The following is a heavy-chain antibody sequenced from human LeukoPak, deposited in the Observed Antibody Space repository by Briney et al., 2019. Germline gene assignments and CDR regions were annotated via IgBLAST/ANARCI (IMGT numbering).Heavy chain of an antibody. CDR2: IYTSGST. D-gene: IGHD2-2*01. CDR1: GGSISSYY. V-gene: IGHV4-4*07. Sequence: SETLSLTCTVSGGSISSYYWSWIRQPAGKGLEWIGRIYTSGSTNYNPSLKSRVTMSVDTSKNQFSLKLSSVTAADTAVYYYARDNSYCSSTSCYHNYYYMDVWGKGTTVTVSS. CDR3: ARDNSYCSSTSCYHNYYYMDV. J-gene: IGHJ6*03.